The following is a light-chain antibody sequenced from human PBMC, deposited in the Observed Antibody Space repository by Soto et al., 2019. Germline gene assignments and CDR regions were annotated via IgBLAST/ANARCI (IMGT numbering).Light chain of an antibody. J-gene: IGKJ1*01. Sequence: DIVMTQTPLSSPVTLGQPASISCRSSQSLVHSDGNTYLSWLMQRPGQPPRLLTYKISRRFSGVPDRFSGSGAGPEFTLKTSGVEAEEVEVYYSTPVTHFPWSFGKGNKGEVK. CDR3: TPVTHFPWS. V-gene: IGKV2-24*01. CDR2: KIS. CDR1: QSLVHSDGNTY.